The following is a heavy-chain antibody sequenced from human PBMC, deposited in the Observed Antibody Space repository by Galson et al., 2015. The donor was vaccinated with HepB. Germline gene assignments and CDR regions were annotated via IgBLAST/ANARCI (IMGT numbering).Heavy chain of an antibody. CDR2: INPYNGGI. D-gene: IGHD2-15*01. V-gene: IGHV1-18*04. CDR1: GYTFTTYG. Sequence: SVKVSCKASGYTFTTYGISWVRQAPGQGLEWVGWINPYNGGINFAQKFQDRFTMTTDTSTSTAYMELRGLRSDDTAVYYCARDRFEALLLDWGQGTLVTVSS. CDR3: ARDRFEALLLD. J-gene: IGHJ4*02.